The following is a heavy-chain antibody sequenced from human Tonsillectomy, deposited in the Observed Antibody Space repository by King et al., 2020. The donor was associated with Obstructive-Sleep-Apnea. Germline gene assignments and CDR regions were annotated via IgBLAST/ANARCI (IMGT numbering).Heavy chain of an antibody. J-gene: IGHJ4*02. CDR1: GFTFSHYD. D-gene: IGHD3-22*01. CDR2: AGTSGDR. Sequence: VQLVESGGGLVQPGGSLRLSCAASGFTFSHYDMHWVRQATGKGLEWVSGAGTSGDRYYPGSVKGRFTISREDAKNSLYLQMNNLRDGDTAVYYCARGRRYDSSGHTGDSWGQGTLVTVSS. V-gene: IGHV3-13*01. CDR3: ARGRRYDSSGHTGDS.